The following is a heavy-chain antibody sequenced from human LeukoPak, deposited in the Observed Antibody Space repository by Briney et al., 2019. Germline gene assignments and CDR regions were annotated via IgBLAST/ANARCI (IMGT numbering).Heavy chain of an antibody. CDR2: IKPDGSEK. CDR3: TTWEANANY. CDR1: GFTLSSSW. Sequence: GGSLRLSCAASGFTLSSSWMSWVRQAPEKGLEWVAHIKPDGSEKYYVGSVKGRFSISRDNAQKSLYLQMSSLRAEDTAVYYCTTWEANANYWGQGTLVTVSS. V-gene: IGHV3-7*01. D-gene: IGHD1-26*01. J-gene: IGHJ4*02.